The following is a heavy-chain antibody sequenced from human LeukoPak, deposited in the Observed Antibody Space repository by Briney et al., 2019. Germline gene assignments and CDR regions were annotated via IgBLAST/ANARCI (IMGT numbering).Heavy chain of an antibody. CDR3: ARRSVVAATFYFDY. J-gene: IGHJ4*02. CDR2: INPNSGGT. Sequence: ASVKVYCKASGYTFTGYYMHWVRQAPGQGLEWMGWINPNSGGTNYAQNFQGRVTMTIDTSISTAYMELSRLGSDDTAVYYCARRSVVAATFYFDYWGQGTLVTVSS. CDR1: GYTFTGYY. D-gene: IGHD2-15*01. V-gene: IGHV1-2*02.